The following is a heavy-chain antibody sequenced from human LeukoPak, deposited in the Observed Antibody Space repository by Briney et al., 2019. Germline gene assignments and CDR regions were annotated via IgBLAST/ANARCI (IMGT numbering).Heavy chain of an antibody. CDR2: IIPIFGTA. J-gene: IGHJ6*02. CDR3: ARGYSSGWYFYYYYGMDV. Sequence: ASVKVSCKASGGTFSSYAISWVRQAPGQGLEWMGGIIPIFGTANYAQKFQGRVTITTDESTSTAYMELSSLRSEDTAVYYCARGYSSGWYFYYYYGMDVWGQGTTVTVSS. V-gene: IGHV1-69*05. CDR1: GGTFSSYA. D-gene: IGHD6-19*01.